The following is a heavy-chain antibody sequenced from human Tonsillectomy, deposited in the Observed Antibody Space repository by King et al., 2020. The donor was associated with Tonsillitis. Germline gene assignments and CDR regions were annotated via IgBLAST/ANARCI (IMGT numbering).Heavy chain of an antibody. CDR1: GGSISSYY. D-gene: IGHD3-10*01. Sequence: QLQESGPGLVKPSETLSLTCTVSGGSISSYYWNWFRQPPGRGLEWIGDIYYSGSTNYNPPLRSRVTISVDTSRNQFSLKLSSVTAADTAVYYCARGRGISPWGGSGTSYFDYWGQGTLVTVSS. V-gene: IGHV4-59*01. CDR2: IYYSGST. CDR3: ARGRGISPWGGSGTSYFDY. J-gene: IGHJ4*02.